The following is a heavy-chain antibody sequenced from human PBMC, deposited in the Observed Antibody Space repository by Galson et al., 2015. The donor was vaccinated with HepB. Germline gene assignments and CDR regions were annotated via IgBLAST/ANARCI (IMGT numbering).Heavy chain of an antibody. D-gene: IGHD6-19*01. V-gene: IGHV3-74*01. Sequence: LRLSCAASGFTFSSYWMHWVRQAPGKGLVWVSRINSDGSSTSYADSVKGRFTISRDNAKNTLYLQMNSLRAEDTAVYYCARGLGYSSGWYDYWGQGTLVTVSS. CDR1: GFTFSSYW. CDR2: INSDGSST. CDR3: ARGLGYSSGWYDY. J-gene: IGHJ4*02.